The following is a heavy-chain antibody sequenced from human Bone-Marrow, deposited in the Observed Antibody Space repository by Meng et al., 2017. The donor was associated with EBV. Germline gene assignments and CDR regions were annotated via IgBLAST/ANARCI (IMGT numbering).Heavy chain of an antibody. J-gene: IGHJ4*02. Sequence: GRGREWMGEIIPIFGTANYAQKTQGRVTITADESTSTAYMELSSLRSEHTAVYYCARGDYGGFSNPFFWGQGTLVTVSS. CDR2: IIPIFGTA. V-gene: IGHV1-69*01. D-gene: IGHD4-23*01. CDR3: ARGDYGGFSNPFF.